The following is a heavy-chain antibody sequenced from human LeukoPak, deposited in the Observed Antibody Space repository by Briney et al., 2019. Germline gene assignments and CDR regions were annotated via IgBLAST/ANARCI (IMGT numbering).Heavy chain of an antibody. D-gene: IGHD2-2*01. V-gene: IGHV4-59*07. CDR2: NYYDAST. CDR1: CGSIGSYF. Sequence: SAPLSLTCTVSCGSIGSYFWRWLRQPPGKGLGWLGYNYYDASTNYNPSLKSRVTISIDTSKNQYSLKLSSVTAAETAVYYCARRDWSSASCSFDYWGQGTLVTVSS. CDR3: ARRDWSSASCSFDY. J-gene: IGHJ4*02.